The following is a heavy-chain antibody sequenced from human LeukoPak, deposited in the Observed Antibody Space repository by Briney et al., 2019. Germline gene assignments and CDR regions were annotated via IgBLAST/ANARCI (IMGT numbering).Heavy chain of an antibody. CDR3: AGESAVAGHNWFDP. D-gene: IGHD6-19*01. CDR1: GGSISSGGYY. CDR2: IYHSGST. V-gene: IGHV4-30-2*02. Sequence: SQTLSLTCTVSGGSISSGGYYWSWIRQPPGKGLEWIGYIYHSGSTYYNPSLKSRVTISVDRSKNQFSLKLSSVTAADTAMYYCAGESAVAGHNWFDPWGQGTLVTVSS. J-gene: IGHJ5*02.